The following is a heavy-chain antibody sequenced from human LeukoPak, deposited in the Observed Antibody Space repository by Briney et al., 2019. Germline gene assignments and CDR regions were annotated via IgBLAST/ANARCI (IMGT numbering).Heavy chain of an antibody. CDR1: GYTFTSYG. Sequence: EASVTVSFKASGYTFTSYGISWVRQAPGQGLEWMGWISAYNGNTNYAQKLQGRVTMTTDTSTSTAYMELRSLRSDDTAVYYCARVPKVVVVPAAISVGRNNWFDPWGQGTLVTVSS. J-gene: IGHJ5*02. V-gene: IGHV1-18*01. CDR3: ARVPKVVVVPAAISVGRNNWFDP. D-gene: IGHD2-2*01. CDR2: ISAYNGNT.